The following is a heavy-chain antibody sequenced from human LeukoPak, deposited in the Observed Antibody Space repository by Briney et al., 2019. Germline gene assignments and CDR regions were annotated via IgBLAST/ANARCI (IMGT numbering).Heavy chain of an antibody. V-gene: IGHV1-24*01. CDR2: FDPEDGET. D-gene: IGHD6-13*01. Sequence: ASVKVSCKVSGYTLTELSMHWVRQAPGKGLEWMRGFDPEDGETIYAQKFQGRVTMTEDTSTGTAYMELSSLRSEDTAVYYCATGGYGVNYYFDYWGQGTLVTVSS. CDR3: ATGGYGVNYYFDY. J-gene: IGHJ4*02. CDR1: GYTLTELS.